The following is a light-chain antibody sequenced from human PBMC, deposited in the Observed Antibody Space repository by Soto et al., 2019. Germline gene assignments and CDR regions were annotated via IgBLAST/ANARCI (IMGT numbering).Light chain of an antibody. J-gene: IGKJ5*01. Sequence: EIVLTQSPATLSLSPGERATLSCRASPSVTNYSAWYQQKPGQAPRLLIYGAFNRATGIPARFSGSGSGTDFTLTISSLEPEDFAVYYCQQRNIWPPVTFGQGTRLEIK. CDR3: QQRNIWPPVT. CDR1: PSVTNY. V-gene: IGKV3-11*01. CDR2: GAF.